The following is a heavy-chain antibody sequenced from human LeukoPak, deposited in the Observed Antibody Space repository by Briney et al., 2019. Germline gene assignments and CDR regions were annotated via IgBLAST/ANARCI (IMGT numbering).Heavy chain of an antibody. D-gene: IGHD6-13*01. CDR1: GFTFSSYA. J-gene: IGHJ5*02. V-gene: IGHV3-30-3*01. Sequence: GGSLRLSCAASGFTFSSYAMHWVRQAPGKGLEWVAVISYDGSNKYYADSVKGRFTISRDNSKNTLYLQMNSLRAEDTAVYYCAKVGAAAGRVNPWGQGTLVTVSS. CDR2: ISYDGSNK. CDR3: AKVGAAAGRVNP.